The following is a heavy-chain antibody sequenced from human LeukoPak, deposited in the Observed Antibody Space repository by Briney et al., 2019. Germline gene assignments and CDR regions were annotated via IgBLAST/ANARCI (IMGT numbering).Heavy chain of an antibody. Sequence: PGGSLRLSCAASGFTFNNYAMSWVRQAPGKGLEWVSLISSSGSYIYYADSVKGRFTISRDNTKNSLYLQMNSLRAEDTAVYYCASQSGYWGQGTLVTVSS. CDR1: GFTFNNYA. V-gene: IGHV3-21*01. CDR2: ISSSGSYI. J-gene: IGHJ4*02. D-gene: IGHD6-25*01. CDR3: ASQSGY.